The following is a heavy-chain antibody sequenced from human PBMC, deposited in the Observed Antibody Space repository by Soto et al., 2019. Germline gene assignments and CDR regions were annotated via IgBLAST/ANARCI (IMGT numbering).Heavy chain of an antibody. D-gene: IGHD4-17*01. Sequence: GGSLRLSCAASGFTFSSYAMHWVRQAPGKGLEWVAVISYDGSNKYYADSVKGRFTISRDNSKNTLYLQMNSLRAEDTAVYYCARDQMTTVVTPYYYYYYGMDVWGQGTTVTVSS. CDR3: ARDQMTTVVTPYYYYYYGMDV. CDR2: ISYDGSNK. V-gene: IGHV3-30-3*01. CDR1: GFTFSSYA. J-gene: IGHJ6*02.